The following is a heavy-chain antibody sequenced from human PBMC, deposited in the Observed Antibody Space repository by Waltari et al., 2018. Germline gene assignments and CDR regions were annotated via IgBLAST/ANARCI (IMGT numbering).Heavy chain of an antibody. CDR3: ARTCRGIAARHVWFDP. CDR2: INHSGST. D-gene: IGHD6-6*01. V-gene: IGHV4-34*01. Sequence: QVQLQQWGAGLLKPSETLSLTCAVYGGSFSGYYWSWIRQPPGKGLEWIGEINHSGSTNYNPSRKSRVTISVDTSKNQFSLKLSSVTAADTAVYYCARTCRGIAARHVWFDPWGQGTLVTVSS. CDR1: GGSFSGYY. J-gene: IGHJ5*02.